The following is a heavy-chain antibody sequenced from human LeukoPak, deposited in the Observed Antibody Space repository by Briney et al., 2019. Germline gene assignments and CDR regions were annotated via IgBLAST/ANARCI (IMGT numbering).Heavy chain of an antibody. CDR1: GFTFSSYS. J-gene: IGHJ4*02. D-gene: IGHD3-22*01. CDR3: AREGYYYDSSGYSYPPVLDY. Sequence: GGSLRLSCAASGFTFSSYSMNWVRQAPGKGLEWVSYISSSSSTIYYADSVKGRFTISRDNAKNSLYLQMNSLRAEDTAVYYCAREGYYYDSSGYSYPPVLDYWGQGTLVTVSS. CDR2: ISSSSSTI. V-gene: IGHV3-48*04.